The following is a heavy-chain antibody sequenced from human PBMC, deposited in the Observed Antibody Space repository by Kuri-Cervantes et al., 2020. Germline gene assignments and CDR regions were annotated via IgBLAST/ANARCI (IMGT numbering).Heavy chain of an antibody. D-gene: IGHD2-21*02. CDR1: GGSVSSGSYY. Sequence: SETLSLTCTVSGGSVSSGSYYWSWIRQPPGKGLEWIGYIYYSGSTNYNPSLKSRVTISVDTSKNQFSLKLSPVTAADTAVYYCARARGDYYFDYWGQGTLVTVSS. J-gene: IGHJ4*02. V-gene: IGHV4-61*01. CDR2: IYYSGST. CDR3: ARARGDYYFDY.